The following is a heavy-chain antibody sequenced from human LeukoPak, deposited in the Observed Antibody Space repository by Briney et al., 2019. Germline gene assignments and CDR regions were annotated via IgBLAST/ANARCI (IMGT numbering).Heavy chain of an antibody. D-gene: IGHD3-22*01. J-gene: IGHJ4*02. CDR1: GDSFSSNNY. CDR2: IYRSGAT. CDR3: ARNAGYSDLNY. Sequence: SETRSLTCTVSGDSFSSNNYWAWVRQPPGKGLEWIGEIYRSGATNYNPSLRGRVTVSLDKSKNQFSLRLNSVTAADTAIYYCARNAGYSDLNYWGQGVLVTVSS. V-gene: IGHV4-4*02.